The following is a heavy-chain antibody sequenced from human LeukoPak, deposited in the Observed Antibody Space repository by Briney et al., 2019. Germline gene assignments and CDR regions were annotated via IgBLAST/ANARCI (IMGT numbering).Heavy chain of an antibody. CDR2: INPNSGGT. J-gene: IGHJ4*02. CDR1: GYTFTGYY. D-gene: IGHD6-13*01. CDR3: ARVELYSSRNFDY. V-gene: IGHV1-2*02. Sequence: ASVKVSCKASGYTFTGYYMHWVRQAPGQGLEWMGWINPNSGGTNYAQKFQGRVTMTRDTSISTAYMELSRLRSDDTAVYYWARVELYSSRNFDYWGQGTLVTVSS.